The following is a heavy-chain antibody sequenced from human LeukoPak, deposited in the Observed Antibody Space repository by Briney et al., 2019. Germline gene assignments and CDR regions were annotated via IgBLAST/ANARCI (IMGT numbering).Heavy chain of an antibody. V-gene: IGHV3-30*18. D-gene: IGHD3-16*01. CDR1: GFTVSSNY. CDR2: ISYDGSNK. J-gene: IGHJ4*02. Sequence: GGSLRLSCAASGFTVSSNYMSGVGQAPGKGLEWVAVISYDGSNKYYADSVKGRFTISRDNSKNTLYLQMNSLRAEDTAVYYCAKDYVEWGQGTLVTVSS. CDR3: AKDYVE.